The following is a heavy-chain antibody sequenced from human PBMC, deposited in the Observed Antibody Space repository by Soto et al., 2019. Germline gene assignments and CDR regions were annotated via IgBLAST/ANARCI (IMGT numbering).Heavy chain of an antibody. D-gene: IGHD3-16*01. J-gene: IGHJ3*02. Sequence: KESGPTLVKPTQTLTLTCTFSGFSLSTSGVGVGWIRQPPGKALEWLALIYWDDDKRYSPSLKSRLTINKDTSKNQVVLTMTSLDPVDTTTYHSVHTPHTHLDEKFGAFDIWGQGTMVTVS. CDR2: IYWDDDK. CDR3: VHTPHTHLDEKFGAFDI. CDR1: GFSLSTSGVG. V-gene: IGHV2-5*02.